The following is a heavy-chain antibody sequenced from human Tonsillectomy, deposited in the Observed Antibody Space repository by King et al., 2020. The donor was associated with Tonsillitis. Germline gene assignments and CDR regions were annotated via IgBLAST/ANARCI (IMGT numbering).Heavy chain of an antibody. CDR1: GGSFSDYY. CDR2: INHSGST. V-gene: IGHV4-34*01. Sequence: VQLQQWGAGLLKPSETLSLSCAVYGGSFSDYYLSWIRQPPQKGLEWIGEINHSGSTTYNPSLKSRVTISVDTSKNQFSLRLTSVTAADTAVYYCARERDDSGYDRFDSWGQGTLVTVSS. D-gene: IGHD5-12*01. CDR3: ARERDDSGYDRFDS. J-gene: IGHJ4*02.